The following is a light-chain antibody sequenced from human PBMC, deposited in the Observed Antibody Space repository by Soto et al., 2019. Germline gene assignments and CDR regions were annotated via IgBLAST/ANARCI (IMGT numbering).Light chain of an antibody. V-gene: IGKV3-15*01. Sequence: EIVMTQSPATLSVSPGERSTRACRSSQSVSNNFAWYQQKPGQAPRLLIYGVSTRATGIPARFSGSGSGTEFTLTISSLQSEDFAVYYCQQYNNWPITFGQGTRLEIK. CDR1: QSVSNN. CDR2: GVS. J-gene: IGKJ5*01. CDR3: QQYNNWPIT.